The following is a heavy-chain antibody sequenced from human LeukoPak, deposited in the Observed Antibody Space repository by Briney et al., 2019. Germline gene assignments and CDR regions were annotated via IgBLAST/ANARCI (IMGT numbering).Heavy chain of an antibody. D-gene: IGHD4-17*01. Sequence: SETLSLTCTVSGGSISYYYWSWIRQSPGKGLEWIGYIYYSGTTNYNPSLKSRVTISVDTSKNQFSLQLRSVTAADTAVYYCAREDPQTTVPEGMDVWGEGTTVTVSS. J-gene: IGHJ6*04. V-gene: IGHV4-59*01. CDR2: IYYSGTT. CDR3: AREDPQTTVPEGMDV. CDR1: GGSISYYY.